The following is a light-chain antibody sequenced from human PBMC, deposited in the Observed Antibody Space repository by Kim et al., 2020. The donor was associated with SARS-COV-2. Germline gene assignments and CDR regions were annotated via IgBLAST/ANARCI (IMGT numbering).Light chain of an antibody. CDR3: SSYTRSSTWV. CDR2: DVT. V-gene: IGLV2-14*04. CDR1: SSDVGGYNY. J-gene: IGLJ3*02. Sequence: GQSITISCTGTSSDVGGYNYVSWYLQHPGKAPKLTIYDVTKRPSGVSNRFSGSKSGNTASLTISGLQAEDEADYYCSSYTRSSTWVFSGGTQLTVL.